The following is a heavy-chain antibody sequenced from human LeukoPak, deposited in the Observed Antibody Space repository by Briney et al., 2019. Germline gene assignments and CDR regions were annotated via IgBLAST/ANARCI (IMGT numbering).Heavy chain of an antibody. CDR3: ARAPPYMGTYGGATLDI. CDR1: GYAFTRHY. D-gene: IGHD1-26*01. CDR2: INPSGAGT. V-gene: IGHV1-46*01. Sequence: ASVKVSCKASGYAFTRHYMHWVRQAPGQGPEWIGLINPSGAGTNYAQKFQGRVSVTRDTSTTTVYMELSTLRSDDTAVYYCARAPPYMGTYGGATLDIWGQGTMVTVSS. J-gene: IGHJ3*02.